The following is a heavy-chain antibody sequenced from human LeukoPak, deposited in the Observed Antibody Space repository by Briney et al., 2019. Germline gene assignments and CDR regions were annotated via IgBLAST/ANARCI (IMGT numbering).Heavy chain of an antibody. V-gene: IGHV3-49*04. D-gene: IGHD3-3*01. J-gene: IGHJ4*02. CDR3: TSSYYDFWSGYTPLGY. CDR1: GFTFGDYA. CDR2: IRSKAYGGTT. Sequence: GGSLRLSCTASGFTFGDYAMSWVRQAPGKGLEWVGLIRSKAYGGTTEYAASVKGRFTISRDDSKSIAYLQMNSLKTEDTAVYYCTSSYYDFWSGYTPLGYWGQGTLVTVSS.